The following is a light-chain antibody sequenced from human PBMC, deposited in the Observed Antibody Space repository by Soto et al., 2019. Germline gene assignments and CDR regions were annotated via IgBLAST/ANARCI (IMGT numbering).Light chain of an antibody. CDR1: QGIRND. J-gene: IGKJ3*01. Sequence: AIPMTQSPSSLSASVGDRVTITCRASQGIRNDLDWFQQKPGKAPKLLIYAASNLQSGVPARLSGSGSGTDFTLTISSLQPEDFATYYCLQKYFYPCTFGPGTKVDIK. CDR3: LQKYFYPCT. V-gene: IGKV1-6*01. CDR2: AAS.